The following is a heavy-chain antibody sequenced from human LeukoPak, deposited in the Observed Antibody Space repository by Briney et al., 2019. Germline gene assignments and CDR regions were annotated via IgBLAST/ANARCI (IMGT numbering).Heavy chain of an antibody. J-gene: IGHJ5*02. CDR3: ARAGYSYGHQGWFDP. CDR1: GGSFNGYY. D-gene: IGHD5-18*01. V-gene: IGHV4-34*01. Sequence: SETLSLTCAVYGGSFNGYYWSWIRQPPGKGLEWIGEINHSGSTNYNPSLKSRVTISVDTSKNQFSLKLSSVTAADTAVYYCARAGYSYGHQGWFDPWGQGTLVTVSS. CDR2: INHSGST.